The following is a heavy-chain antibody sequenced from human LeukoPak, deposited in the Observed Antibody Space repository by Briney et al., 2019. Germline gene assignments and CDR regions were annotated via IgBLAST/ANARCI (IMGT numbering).Heavy chain of an antibody. Sequence: GESLKIPCKSSGYSFTSYWIGWVRQMPGKGLEWMGIIYPSDSGTRYSPSFQGQVTISADKSINPAFLQWGSLKASDTAMYYFARLVDYWGQGTLVTVSS. CDR2: IYPSDSGT. J-gene: IGHJ4*02. CDR3: ARLVDY. CDR1: GYSFTSYW. D-gene: IGHD6-6*01. V-gene: IGHV5-51*01.